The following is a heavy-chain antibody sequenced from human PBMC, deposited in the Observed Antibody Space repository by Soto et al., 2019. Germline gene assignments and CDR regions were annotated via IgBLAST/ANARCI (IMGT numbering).Heavy chain of an antibody. V-gene: IGHV3-23*01. D-gene: IGHD2-2*01. CDR3: AKDFRYIVVVPAPEEAPDKIDY. J-gene: IGHJ4*02. CDR1: GFTFSSYA. CDR2: ISGSGGST. Sequence: GGSLRLSCAASGFTFSSYAMSWVRQAPGKGLEWVSAISGSGGSTYYADSVKGRFTISRDNSKNTLYLQMNSLRAEDTAVYYCAKDFRYIVVVPAPEEAPDKIDYWGQGTLVTVSS.